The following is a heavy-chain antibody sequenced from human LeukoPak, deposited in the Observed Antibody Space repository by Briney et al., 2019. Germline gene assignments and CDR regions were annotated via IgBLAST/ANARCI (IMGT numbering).Heavy chain of an antibody. CDR3: ARRIAASGDY. V-gene: IGHV4-34*01. CDR2: INHSGST. J-gene: IGHJ4*02. CDR1: GGSFSGYY. D-gene: IGHD6-6*01. Sequence: SESLSLTCAVYGGSFSGYYWSWVRQPPGKGLEWIGEINHSGSTNYNPSLKSRVTISVDTSKNQFSLNLSSVTAADTAVYYCARRIAASGDYWGQGTLVTVSS.